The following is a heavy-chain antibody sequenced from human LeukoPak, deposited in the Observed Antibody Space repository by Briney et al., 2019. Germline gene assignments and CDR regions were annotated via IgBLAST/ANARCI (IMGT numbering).Heavy chain of an antibody. CDR3: GRGDPDY. V-gene: IGHV3-23*01. Sequence: PGGSLRLSCAASGFSLSNSAMSWVRQAPGKGLEWVSLIIASSGSTFYADSVKGRFTISRDNSKNTLYLQMNSLRAEDTAVYYCGRGDPDYWGQGALVTVSS. J-gene: IGHJ4*02. CDR1: GFSLSNSA. CDR2: IIASSGST.